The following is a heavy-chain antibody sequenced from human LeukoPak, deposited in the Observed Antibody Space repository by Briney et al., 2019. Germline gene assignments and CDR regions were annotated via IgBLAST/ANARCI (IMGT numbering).Heavy chain of an antibody. Sequence: GGSLRLSCAASGFTFSSYGMHWVRQAPGKGLEWVAFIRYDGSNKYYADSVKGRFTISRDNSKNSLYLQMNSLRAEDTAMYYCARVVPGGYYYYMDVWGQGTTVTVSS. CDR1: GFTFSSYG. J-gene: IGHJ6*03. V-gene: IGHV3-30*02. CDR3: ARVVPGGYYYYMDV. CDR2: IRYDGSNK. D-gene: IGHD3-10*01.